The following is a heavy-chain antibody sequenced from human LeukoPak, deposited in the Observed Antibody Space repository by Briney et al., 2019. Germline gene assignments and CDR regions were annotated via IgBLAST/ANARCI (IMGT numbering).Heavy chain of an antibody. D-gene: IGHD2-15*01. CDR2: IYSSGDT. J-gene: IGHJ4*02. CDR1: GGSMSSYY. V-gene: IGHV4-59*12. Sequence: SETLSLTCTVSGGSMSSYYWSWIRQPPGKGLEWIGYIYSSGDTNYNPSLKSRVSISVDTSKNQFSLKLSSVTAADTAVYYCARGVRCSGGSCYHDFDYWGQGTLVTVSS. CDR3: ARGVRCSGGSCYHDFDY.